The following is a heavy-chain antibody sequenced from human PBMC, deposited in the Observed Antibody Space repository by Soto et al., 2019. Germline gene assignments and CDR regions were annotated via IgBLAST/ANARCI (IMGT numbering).Heavy chain of an antibody. CDR1: GFSVSRNF. CDR2: LYSGGTT. V-gene: IGHV3-53*01. Sequence: EVQLVESGGSFIQPEGSLRLSCAVSGFSVSRNFMSWIRQAPGKGLEWVSILYSGGTTYYTGSVEGRFTMSGDDSKNTVYLQMKSLRVEDTATYFCARVVLVGATPDYFDHWGQGSLVTVSS. CDR3: ARVVLVGATPDYFDH. D-gene: IGHD1-26*01. J-gene: IGHJ4*01.